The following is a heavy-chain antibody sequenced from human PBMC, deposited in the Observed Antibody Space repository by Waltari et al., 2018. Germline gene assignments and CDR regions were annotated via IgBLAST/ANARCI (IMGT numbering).Heavy chain of an antibody. D-gene: IGHD2-15*01. CDR3: ARGSRGLPGDY. CDR1: GGTFSSYA. J-gene: IGHJ4*02. Sequence: QVQLVQSGAEVKKPGSSVKVYCKAYGGTFSSYAIRWVRQAAGQGLEWMGGIIPILGIANYAQKFQGRVTITADKSTSTAYMELSSLRSEDTAVYYCARGSRGLPGDYWGQGTLVTVSS. V-gene: IGHV1-69*10. CDR2: IIPILGIA.